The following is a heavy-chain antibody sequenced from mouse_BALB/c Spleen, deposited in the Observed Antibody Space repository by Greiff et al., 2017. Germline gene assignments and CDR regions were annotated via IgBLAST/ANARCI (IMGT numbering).Heavy chain of an antibody. V-gene: IGHV1-69*02. CDR3: ARLLRGY. J-gene: IGHJ2*01. Sequence: QVQLQQPGAELVKPGASVKLSCKASGYTFTSYWMHWVKQRPGQGLEWIGEIDPSDSYTNYNQKFKGKATLTVDKSSSTAYMQLSSLTSEDSAVYYCARLLRGYWGQGTTLTVSA. CDR1: GYTFTSYW. CDR2: IDPSDSYT. D-gene: IGHD1-1*01.